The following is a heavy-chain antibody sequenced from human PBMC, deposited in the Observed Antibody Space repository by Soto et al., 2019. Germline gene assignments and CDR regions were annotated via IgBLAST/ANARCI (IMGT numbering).Heavy chain of an antibody. V-gene: IGHV3-53*01. J-gene: IGHJ6*02. CDR1: GFSVSGNY. CDR2: IYSDGST. CDR3: ARDCSSTSCYTPHYGMDV. Sequence: GGSLRLSCAASGFSVSGNYMSWVRQAPGKGLEWVSVIYSDGSTYYADSVKGRFTISRDNSKNTLYLQMNRLRAEDTAVYYCARDCSSTSCYTPHYGMDVWGQGTTVTVS. D-gene: IGHD2-2*02.